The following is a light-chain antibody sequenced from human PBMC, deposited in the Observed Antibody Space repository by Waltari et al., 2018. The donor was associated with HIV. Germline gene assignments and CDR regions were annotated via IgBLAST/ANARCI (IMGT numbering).Light chain of an antibody. V-gene: IGLV1-40*01. CDR3: QSYDSSLSGSVV. J-gene: IGLJ2*01. Sequence: QSVLTQPPSVSGAPGQRVTIPCTGRSSNIGANYDVHWSQQFPGTAPKLLLSGNNDRPSGVPDRFSGSRSGTSASLAITGLQADDEADYYCQSYDSSLSGSVVFGGGTKLTVL. CDR1: SSNIGANYD. CDR2: GNN.